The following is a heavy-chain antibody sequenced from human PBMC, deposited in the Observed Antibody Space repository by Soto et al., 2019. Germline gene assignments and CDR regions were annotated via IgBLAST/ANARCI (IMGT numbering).Heavy chain of an antibody. J-gene: IGHJ6*02. V-gene: IGHV1-69*13. CDR1: GGTFSSYA. Sequence: VASVKVSCKASGGTFSSYAISWVRQAPGQGLEWMGGIIPIFGTANYAQKFQGRVTITADESTSTAYMELRSLRSEATAVYYCARVVMTTVNTFSYYYYGMDVXGQ. CDR2: IIPIFGTA. CDR3: ARVVMTTVNTFSYYYYGMDV. D-gene: IGHD4-17*01.